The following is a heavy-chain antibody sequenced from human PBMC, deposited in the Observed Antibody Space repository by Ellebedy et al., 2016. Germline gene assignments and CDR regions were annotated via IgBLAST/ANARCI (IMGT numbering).Heavy chain of an antibody. J-gene: IGHJ2*01. D-gene: IGHD7-27*01. V-gene: IGHV1-46*01. CDR2: ISPGGDTA. Sequence: ASVKVSCXAPGHTFTGYWMHWVRQAPGQGLDWMGVISPGGDTASSSPNFQGRVTMTRDTSTDTLYMELSSLRSEDTAVYYCARNVRTGAHFWYFDLWGRGTLVTVSS. CDR1: GHTFTGYW. CDR3: ARNVRTGAHFWYFDL.